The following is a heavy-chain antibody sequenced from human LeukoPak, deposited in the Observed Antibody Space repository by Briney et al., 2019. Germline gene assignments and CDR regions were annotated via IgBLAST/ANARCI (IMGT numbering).Heavy chain of an antibody. V-gene: IGHV3-30*18. CDR2: ISYDESNK. CDR1: GFTFSSYG. CDR3: AKASVTYCGGDCYRGFDC. J-gene: IGHJ4*02. D-gene: IGHD2-21*02. Sequence: GRSLRLSCAASGFTFSSYGMHWVRQAPGKGLEWVALISYDESNKYYADSVKGRFTISRDNSDNTLFLQMNSLRAEDTAVYYCAKASVTYCGGDCYRGFDCSGQGTLVTVAP.